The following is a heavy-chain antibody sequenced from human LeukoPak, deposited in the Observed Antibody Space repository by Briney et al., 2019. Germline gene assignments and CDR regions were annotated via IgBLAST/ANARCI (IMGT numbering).Heavy chain of an antibody. CDR2: IIPIFGTA. Sequence: ASVKVSCKASGYPFTSYAVNWVRQAPRQGPEWMGGIIPIFGTANYAQKFQGRVTITTDESTSTAYMELSSLRSEDTAVYYCASSRGCSSTSCYRWFDPWGQGTLVTVSS. J-gene: IGHJ5*02. CDR1: GYPFTSYA. D-gene: IGHD2-2*01. CDR3: ASSRGCSSTSCYRWFDP. V-gene: IGHV1-69*05.